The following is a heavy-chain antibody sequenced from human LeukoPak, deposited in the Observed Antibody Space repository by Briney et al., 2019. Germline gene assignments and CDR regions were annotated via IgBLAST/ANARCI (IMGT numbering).Heavy chain of an antibody. J-gene: IGHJ4*02. CDR1: GGSISNSHYY. CDR2: IYYSGKT. CDR3: ARSWAPGYCSTTTCYNFDF. V-gene: IGHV4-39*01. D-gene: IGHD2-2*01. Sequence: SETLSLTCTVSGGSISNSHYYWGWVRQPPGKGLEWIGYIYYSGKTYYNPSLKSRVTISVDTSKNEFSLKLSSVTAAVTAVYYCARSWAPGYCSTTTCYNFDFWGQGTLATVSS.